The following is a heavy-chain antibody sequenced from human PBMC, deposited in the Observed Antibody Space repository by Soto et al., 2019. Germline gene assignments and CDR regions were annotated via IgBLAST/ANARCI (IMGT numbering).Heavy chain of an antibody. Sequence: EVQLLESGGGLVQPGGSLTLSCAASGFTFSNHLIHWVRQAPGEGLEWVSGFAGNFVTLLYADSVKGRFTISRENSKNTSDLQMNNLRSEDTAIYYCVREGRLGVEGFDVWGQGRLVTVSS. J-gene: IGHJ4*02. CDR3: VREGRLGVEGFDV. V-gene: IGHV3-23*01. CDR1: GFTFSNHL. D-gene: IGHD1-26*01. CDR2: FAGNFVTL.